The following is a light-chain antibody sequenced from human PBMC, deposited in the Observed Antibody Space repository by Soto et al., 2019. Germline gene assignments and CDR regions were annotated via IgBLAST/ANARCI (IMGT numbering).Light chain of an antibody. V-gene: IGKV3-20*01. CDR2: GAS. Sequence: EIVLTQSPGTLSFSPGERATLSCRASQSVSGSYLAWYQQKPGQAPRLLIYGASSRATGIPARFRGSGSGTDFTLTISRLQPEDFAVYYCQQYGSSPPITFGQGTRLEI. CDR1: QSVSGSY. CDR3: QQYGSSPPIT. J-gene: IGKJ5*01.